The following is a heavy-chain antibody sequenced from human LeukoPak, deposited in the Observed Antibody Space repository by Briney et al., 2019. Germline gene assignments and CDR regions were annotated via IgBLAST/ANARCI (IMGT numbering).Heavy chain of an antibody. D-gene: IGHD4-11*01. CDR2: ISGSGGST. Sequence: GGSLRLSCAASGFTFSSYAMSWVRQAPGKGLEWVSAISGSGGSTYYADSVKGRFTISRDNSKNTLYLQMNSLRAEDTAVYYCAQHSNLPYYFDYWGQGTLVTVSS. V-gene: IGHV3-23*01. J-gene: IGHJ4*02. CDR3: AQHSNLPYYFDY. CDR1: GFTFSSYA.